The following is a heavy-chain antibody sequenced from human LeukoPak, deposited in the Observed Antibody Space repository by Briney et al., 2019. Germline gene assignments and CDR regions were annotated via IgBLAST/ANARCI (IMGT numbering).Heavy chain of an antibody. CDR3: ARGEYSSGWYALILD. V-gene: IGHV1-46*01. CDR1: GYTFTSYY. J-gene: IGHJ4*02. Sequence: ASVKVSCKASGYTFTSYYMHWVRQAPGQGLEWMGIFNPSGGSTSYAQKFQGRVTMTRDTSASTVYMELSSLRSEDTAVYYCARGEYSSGWYALILDWGQGTLVTVSS. D-gene: IGHD6-19*01. CDR2: FNPSGGST.